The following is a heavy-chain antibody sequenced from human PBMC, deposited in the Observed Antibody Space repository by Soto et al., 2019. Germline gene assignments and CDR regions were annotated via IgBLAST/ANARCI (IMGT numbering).Heavy chain of an antibody. Sequence: EVQLVESGGGLVQPGGSLRLSCAASGFTFSSYAMHWVRQAPGKGLEYVSTINNNGGSTYYANSVKGRFTISRDNSKNTLYHQMGSLRAEDMAVYYCATTIAAAGGYYFNYWGQGTLVTVSS. V-gene: IGHV3-64*01. J-gene: IGHJ4*02. CDR2: INNNGGST. D-gene: IGHD6-13*01. CDR3: ATTIAAAGGYYFNY. CDR1: GFTFSSYA.